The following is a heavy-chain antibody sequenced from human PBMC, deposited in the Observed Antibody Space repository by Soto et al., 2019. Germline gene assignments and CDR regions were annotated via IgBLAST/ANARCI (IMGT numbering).Heavy chain of an antibody. J-gene: IGHJ6*02. Sequence: EVQLVESGGGLVQPGGSLRLSCEASGFTFRNYDMHWVRQGTGKGLEWVSGISAAGDPDYADSVEGRFTISRENAQNSFFLQMNSLRVADTAVYYCDRPDRDFYGLGVWGQGTTVIVSS. CDR2: ISAAGDP. CDR3: DRPDRDFYGLGV. V-gene: IGHV3-13*05. CDR1: GFTFRNYD.